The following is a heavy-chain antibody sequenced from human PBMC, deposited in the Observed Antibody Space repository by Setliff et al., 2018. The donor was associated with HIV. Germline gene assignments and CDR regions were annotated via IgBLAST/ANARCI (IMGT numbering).Heavy chain of an antibody. D-gene: IGHD3-10*01. V-gene: IGHV4-39*01. J-gene: IGHJ4*02. CDR1: GDSIGTGTHY. Sequence: PSETLSLTYNVSGDSIGTGTHYWAWIRQPPGKGLEWIGSLYGHSSTYYTKSLRGRVTISADTSKNQFSLRLSSVTALDTAVYYCSRLYGSGHYFAFDFWGQGALVTVSS. CDR2: LYGHSST. CDR3: SRLYGSGHYFAFDF.